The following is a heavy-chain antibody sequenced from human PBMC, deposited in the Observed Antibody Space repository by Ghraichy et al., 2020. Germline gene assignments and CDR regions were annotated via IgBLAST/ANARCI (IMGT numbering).Heavy chain of an antibody. D-gene: IGHD1-26*01. V-gene: IGHV3-21*01. CDR2: ISSTVNFM. J-gene: IGHJ4*02. Sequence: GESLNISCAASGFTFSSYSMNWVRQAPGKGLEWVSSISSTVNFMYYADSVKGRFTISRDNAKNSLYLQMNSLRAEDTAVYYCARGANSGSEDYWGQGTLVTVSS. CDR3: ARGANSGSEDY. CDR1: GFTFSSYS.